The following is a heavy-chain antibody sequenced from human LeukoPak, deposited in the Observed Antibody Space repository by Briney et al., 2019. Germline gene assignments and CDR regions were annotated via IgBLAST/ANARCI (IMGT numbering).Heavy chain of an antibody. J-gene: IGHJ6*03. Sequence: ASVKVSCKASVYTFTSYDINWVRQATGQGLEWMGWTNSNSGSTGFPQKLHDRVTITMHTSINTANISASSLSAERAAVYFCPSAGSSSLFYSYTAVSGKATT. V-gene: IGHV1-8*03. CDR2: TNSNSGST. D-gene: IGHD1-14*01. CDR3: PSAGSSSLFYSYTAV. CDR1: VYTFTSYD.